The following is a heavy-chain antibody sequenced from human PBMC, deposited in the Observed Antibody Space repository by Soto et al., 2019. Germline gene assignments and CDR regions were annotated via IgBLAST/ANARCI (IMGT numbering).Heavy chain of an antibody. CDR1: GGTFSSYA. CDR3: AGGGYSGSYLDDAFDI. J-gene: IGHJ3*02. CDR2: IIPIFGTA. V-gene: IGHV1-69*01. Sequence: QVQLVQSGAEVKKPGSSVKVSCKASGGTFSSYAISWVRQAPGQGLEWMGGIIPIFGTANYAQKFQGRVTITADESTGTAYRELSSLRSEDTAVYYCAGGGYSGSYLDDAFDIWGQGTMVTVSS. D-gene: IGHD1-26*01.